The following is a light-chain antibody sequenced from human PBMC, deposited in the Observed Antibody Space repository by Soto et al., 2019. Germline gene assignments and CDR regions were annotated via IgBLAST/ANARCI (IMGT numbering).Light chain of an antibody. J-gene: IGKJ2*01. V-gene: IGKV1-39*01. CDR3: QQSYPTPYT. Sequence: DIQMTQSPSSLSASVGDRVTITCRASQSISSYLNWYQQKPGKAPKLLIYAASSLQSGVPSRFSGSGSGTDFTLAIRSLQPEDFATYYCQQSYPTPYTFGQGTKLEIK. CDR1: QSISSY. CDR2: AAS.